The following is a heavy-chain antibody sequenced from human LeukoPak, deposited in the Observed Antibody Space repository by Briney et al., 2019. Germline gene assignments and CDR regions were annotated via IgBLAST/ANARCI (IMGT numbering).Heavy chain of an antibody. CDR1: GGSISSYY. V-gene: IGHV4-59*01. CDR2: IYYSGST. J-gene: IGHJ4*02. Sequence: PSETLSLTCTVSGGSISSYYWSWIRQPPGKGLEWIGYIYYSGSTNYNPSLKSRVTISVDTSKNQFSLKLSSVTAEDTAVYYCARGGAVAATGDFDYWGQGTLVTVSS. D-gene: IGHD6-19*01. CDR3: ARGGAVAATGDFDY.